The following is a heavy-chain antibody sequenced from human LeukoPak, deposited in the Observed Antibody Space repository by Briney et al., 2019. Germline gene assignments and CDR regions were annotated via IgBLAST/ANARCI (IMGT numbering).Heavy chain of an antibody. D-gene: IGHD6-19*01. CDR1: GFTFGDYA. V-gene: IGHV3-49*03. CDR3: ARDGAVAIDY. Sequence: GGSLSLSCTASGFTFGDYAMTWFRQAPGKGLEWVSFIRSNAYGGTTEYAASVKGRFTISRDDSKSIAYLQMNSLKTEDTGVYYCARDGAVAIDYWGQGTLVTVSS. J-gene: IGHJ4*02. CDR2: IRSNAYGGTT.